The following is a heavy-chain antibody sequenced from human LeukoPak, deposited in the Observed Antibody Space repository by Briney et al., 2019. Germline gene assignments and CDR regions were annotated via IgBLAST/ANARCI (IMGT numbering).Heavy chain of an antibody. CDR2: IMPLFSTA. V-gene: IGHV1-69*05. CDR3: ARVDRYHYYLDV. CDR1: GGTFSSYS. J-gene: IGHJ6*03. Sequence: GASVTVSCKASGGTFSSYSITWVRQAPGQGLEWMGGIMPLFSTANYAQQFQGRVTITTDESTSTAYMELSSLRFEDTAMYYCARVDRYHYYLDVWGKGTTVTVS.